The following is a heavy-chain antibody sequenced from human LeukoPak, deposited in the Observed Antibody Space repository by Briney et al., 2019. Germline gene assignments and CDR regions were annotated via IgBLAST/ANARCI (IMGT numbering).Heavy chain of an antibody. CDR2: ISGSGGST. D-gene: IGHD3-10*01. J-gene: IGHJ4*02. V-gene: IGHV3-23*01. Sequence: GGSLRLSCAASGFTFSSYAMSWVRQAPGKGLEWVSAISGSGGSTYYADSVKGRFTISRDNSKNTLYLQMNSLRAEDTAVYYCAKDPSLYGSGSYWVYWGQGTLVTVSS. CDR1: GFTFSSYA. CDR3: AKDPSLYGSGSYWVY.